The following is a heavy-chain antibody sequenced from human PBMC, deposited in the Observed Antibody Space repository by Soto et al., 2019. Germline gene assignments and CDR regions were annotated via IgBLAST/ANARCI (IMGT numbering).Heavy chain of an antibody. CDR1: GGSISSSSYY. Sequence: QLQLQESGPGLVKPSETLSLTCTVSGGSISSSSYYWGWIRQPPGKGLEWIGSIYYSGSTYYNPSLKSRVTLALATSKTQFALKLSSVSAADTAVYYCARRGYYNDSSGYYPSFYLDYWGQGTLVTVSS. CDR2: IYYSGST. V-gene: IGHV4-39*01. J-gene: IGHJ4*02. D-gene: IGHD3-22*01. CDR3: ARRGYYNDSSGYYPSFYLDY.